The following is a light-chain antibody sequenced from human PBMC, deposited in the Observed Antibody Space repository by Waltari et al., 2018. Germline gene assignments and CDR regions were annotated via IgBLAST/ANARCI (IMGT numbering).Light chain of an antibody. J-gene: IGKJ4*01. Sequence: DIVMTQSPDSLTVSLGERATIDCQSSQSVWYGPNRKNYIAWYQQKSGQPPKLLISWASTRESGVPDRFSGSGSGTEFTLTITDLQAEDVAVYYCQEYYTDSLTFGGGTKVEIK. CDR3: QEYYTDSLT. V-gene: IGKV4-1*01. CDR2: WAS. CDR1: QSVWYGPNRKNY.